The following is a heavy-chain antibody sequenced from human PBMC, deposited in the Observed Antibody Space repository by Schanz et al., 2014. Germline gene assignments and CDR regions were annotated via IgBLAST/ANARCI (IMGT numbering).Heavy chain of an antibody. CDR1: GFTFSDYY. D-gene: IGHD3-10*01. J-gene: IGHJ3*02. CDR2: VSSSSSYT. Sequence: QVQLVESGGGLVKPGGSLRLSCAASGFTFSDYYMSWIRQAPGKGLEWVSYVSSSSSYTHYADSVKGRFTMSRDNAKNSVFLQMNSLRAEDTAVYYCAKGRFGELSAFDIWGQGTMVTVSS. CDR3: AKGRFGELSAFDI. V-gene: IGHV3-11*06.